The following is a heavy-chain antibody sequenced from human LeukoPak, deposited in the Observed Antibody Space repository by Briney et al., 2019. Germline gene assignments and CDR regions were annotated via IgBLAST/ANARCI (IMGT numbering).Heavy chain of an antibody. CDR3: ARSSYYDSSGYFDF. CDR2: IYYTGST. D-gene: IGHD3-22*01. CDR1: GGSINSYY. J-gene: IGHJ4*02. V-gene: IGHV4-59*01. Sequence: PSETLSLTCTVSGGSINSYYWSWIRQPPGKGLEWIGYIYYTGSTKYSPSLKSRVTMSVDTSKNQFSLKLSSVTAADTAIYYCARSSYYDSSGYFDFWGQGTLVTVSS.